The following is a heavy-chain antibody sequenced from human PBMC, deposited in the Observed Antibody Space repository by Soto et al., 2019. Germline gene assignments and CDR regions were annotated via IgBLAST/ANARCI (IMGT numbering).Heavy chain of an antibody. CDR1: DGSVSSGIYY. J-gene: IGHJ1*01. CDR3: GRGGEAYKMGRD. D-gene: IGHD3-10*01. Sequence: QVQLQESGPGLVKPSETLSLICSVSDGSVSSGIYYWSWIRQPPGKGLEWIGYIHFSGSITYNPSLKSRVTMSLDTSKTQRSLDLSSVTAADTAVYYCGRGGEAYKMGRDWGQGTLVAFSS. CDR2: IHFSGSI. V-gene: IGHV4-61*01.